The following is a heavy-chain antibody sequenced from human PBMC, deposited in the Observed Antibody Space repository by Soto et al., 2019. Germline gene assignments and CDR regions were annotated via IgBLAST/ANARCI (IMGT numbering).Heavy chain of an antibody. CDR1: GGTFSSYT. Sequence: QVQLVQSGAEVKKPGSSVKVSCKASGGTFSSYTISWVRQAPGQGLEWMGRIIPIRGIANYAQKFQGRVTITADKSTSTANMELSSLRSEDTAVYYCARDPTDYYDSSGYYYFDYWGQGTLVTVSS. CDR3: ARDPTDYYDSSGYYYFDY. D-gene: IGHD3-22*01. CDR2: IIPIRGIA. J-gene: IGHJ4*02. V-gene: IGHV1-69*08.